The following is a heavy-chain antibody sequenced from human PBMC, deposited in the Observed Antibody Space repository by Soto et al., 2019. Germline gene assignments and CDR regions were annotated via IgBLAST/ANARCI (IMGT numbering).Heavy chain of an antibody. CDR3: ARDLSGGYCSGGSCHPTTIGPAFDP. J-gene: IGHJ5*02. CDR2: IYYSGST. D-gene: IGHD2-15*01. V-gene: IGHV4-31*03. CDR1: GGSISSGGYY. Sequence: SETLSLTCTVSGGSISSGGYYWSWIRQHPGKGLEWIGYIYYSGSTYYNPSLKSRVTISVDTSKNQFSLKLSSVTAADTAVYYCARDLSGGYCSGGSCHPTTIGPAFDPWGQGTLVTVSS.